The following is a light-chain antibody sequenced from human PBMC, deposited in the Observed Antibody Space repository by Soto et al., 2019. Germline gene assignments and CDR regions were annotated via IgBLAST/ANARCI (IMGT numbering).Light chain of an antibody. J-gene: IGKJ2*01. CDR1: QRISSY. CDR3: QQSYSTPYT. V-gene: IGKV1-39*01. CDR2: AAS. Sequence: DIQMTQSPSSLSASVGDGVTITCRASQRISSYLNWYQQKPGKAPKLLIYAASSLQSGVPSRFSGSGSVTDFTLTVSSLQPEDFATYYCQQSYSTPYTFGQGTKLEIK.